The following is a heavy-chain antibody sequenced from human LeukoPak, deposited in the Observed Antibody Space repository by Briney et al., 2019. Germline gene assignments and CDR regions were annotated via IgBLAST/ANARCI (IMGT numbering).Heavy chain of an antibody. V-gene: IGHV1-2*02. CDR2: INCHSGET. CDR1: GYTFTGYF. Sequence: ASVKVSCKASGYTFTGYFIHWVRQAPGQGLEWMGSINCHSGETNYAQRFQDRVTMTRDTSINTAYMELRWLTSDDTAIYYCTRDPAPERAIDYWGRGTLVTVSS. D-gene: IGHD1-14*01. CDR3: TRDPAPERAIDY. J-gene: IGHJ4*02.